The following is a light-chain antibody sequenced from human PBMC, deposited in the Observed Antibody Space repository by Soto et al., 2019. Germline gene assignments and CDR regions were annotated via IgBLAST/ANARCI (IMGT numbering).Light chain of an antibody. Sequence: QSALTQPASVSGSPGQSITISWTGASSDVGNYKYVSRYQQHPGKAPKLMIYEVSNRPSGVSNRFSGSKSGNTASLTISGLQAEDETDYYCFSYTSSGTYVFGTGTKVTVL. J-gene: IGLJ1*01. V-gene: IGLV2-14*01. CDR3: FSYTSSGTYV. CDR1: SSDVGNYKY. CDR2: EVS.